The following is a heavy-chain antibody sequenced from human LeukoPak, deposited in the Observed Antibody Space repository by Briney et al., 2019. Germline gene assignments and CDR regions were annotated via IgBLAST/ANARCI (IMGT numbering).Heavy chain of an antibody. Sequence: GGSLRLSCVASGFTFSSYSMNWVRQAPGKGLEWVSYISSSSSTIYYTDSGKGRFTISRDNAKNLLYLQMNNLRAEDTAVYYCARSKDKNTYGYAYWGQGTLVTVSS. J-gene: IGHJ4*02. CDR2: ISSSSSTI. D-gene: IGHD5-18*01. CDR3: ARSKDKNTYGYAY. V-gene: IGHV3-48*01. CDR1: GFTFSSYS.